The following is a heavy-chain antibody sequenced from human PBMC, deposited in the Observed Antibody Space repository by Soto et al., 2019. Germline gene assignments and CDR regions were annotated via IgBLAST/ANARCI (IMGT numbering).Heavy chain of an antibody. CDR1: GFTFSSYG. CDR3: AKTAVAGPVDHLDD. Sequence: SGGSLRLSCAASGFTFSSYGMHWVRQAPGKGLEWVSAISGSGGSTYYADSVKGRFTISRDNSKNTLYLQMNSLRAEDTAVYYCAKTAVAGPVDHLDDWGQGTLVTVSS. CDR2: ISGSGGST. J-gene: IGHJ4*02. D-gene: IGHD6-19*01. V-gene: IGHV3-23*01.